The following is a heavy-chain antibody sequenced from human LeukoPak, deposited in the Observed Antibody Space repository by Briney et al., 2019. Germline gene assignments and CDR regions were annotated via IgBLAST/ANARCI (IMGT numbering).Heavy chain of an antibody. D-gene: IGHD2-8*01. CDR1: GYTFSGSY. CDR3: ARSAGHCNDGVCFTDYYMDV. J-gene: IGHJ6*03. CDR2: INPNSGDT. V-gene: IGHV1-2*06. Sequence: GASVKVSCKASGYTFSGSYIHWVRQAPGQGLEWMGRINPNSGDTNSPQKFQGRVTMTRDTSITTAYMELSSLTSDDTAVYFCARSAGHCNDGVCFTDYYMDVWGKGTTVTVSS.